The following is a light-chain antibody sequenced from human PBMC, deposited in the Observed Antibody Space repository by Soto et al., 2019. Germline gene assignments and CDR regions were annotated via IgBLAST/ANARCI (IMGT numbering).Light chain of an antibody. V-gene: IGKV3-15*01. Sequence: EIVMTQSPAALSVSPGDAATLSCRASQTVHSRLAWYQQKPGQAPRLLIYGASTRATGTPPRFRGSGSGTEFTLTISSLQSEDFAVYYCQQYGSSSWTFGQGTKVEIK. CDR2: GAS. CDR1: QTVHSR. J-gene: IGKJ1*01. CDR3: QQYGSSSWT.